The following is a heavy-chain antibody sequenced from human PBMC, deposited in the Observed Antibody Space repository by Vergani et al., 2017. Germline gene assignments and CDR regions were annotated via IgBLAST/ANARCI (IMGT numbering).Heavy chain of an antibody. D-gene: IGHD3-22*01. CDR2: ISGSGGST. V-gene: IGHV3-23*01. J-gene: IGHJ3*02. CDR1: GFTFSSYA. Sequence: EVQLLESGGGLVQPGGSLRLSCAASGFTFSSYAMSWVRQAPGKGLEWVSAISGSGGSTYYADSVKGRFTISRDNSKNTLYLQMNSLRAEDTAVYYCARTRDYYDSSGDDAFDIWGQGTMVTVSS. CDR3: ARTRDYYDSSGDDAFDI.